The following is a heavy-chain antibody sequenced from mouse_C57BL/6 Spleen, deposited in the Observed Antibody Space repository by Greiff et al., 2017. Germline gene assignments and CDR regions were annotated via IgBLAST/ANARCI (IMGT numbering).Heavy chain of an antibody. J-gene: IGHJ3*01. CDR2: IDPSDSYT. CDR1: GYTFTSYW. Sequence: QVQLQQPGAELVKPGASVKLSCKASGYTFTSYWMQGVKQRPGQGLEWIGEIDPSDSYTNYNQKFKGKATLTVDTSSSTAYMQLSSLTSEDSAVYYCARGEGFAYWGQGTLVTVSA. CDR3: ARGEGFAY. V-gene: IGHV1-50*01.